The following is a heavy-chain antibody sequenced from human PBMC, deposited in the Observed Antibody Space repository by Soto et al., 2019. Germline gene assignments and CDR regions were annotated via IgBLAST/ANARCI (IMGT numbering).Heavy chain of an antibody. J-gene: IGHJ4*02. CDR2: ISGSGDRA. V-gene: IGHV3-23*01. Sequence: EVQLLESGGGLVRPGGSLRLSCAASGFTFSNFAMNWVRQAPGKGLEWVSAISGSGDRADSTDSVKGRFTISRDNSRNTLYLHLSTLRAEDTAVYYCVNDTQWLARVNVVHLGQGTLVTVSS. CDR3: VNDTQWLARVNVVH. D-gene: IGHD6-19*01. CDR1: GFTFSNFA.